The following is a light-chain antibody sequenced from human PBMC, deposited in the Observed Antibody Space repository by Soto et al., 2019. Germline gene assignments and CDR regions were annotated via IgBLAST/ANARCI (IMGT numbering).Light chain of an antibody. V-gene: IGKV1-12*01. CDR3: QHNGV. CDR1: QGIAGW. Sequence: DILMTQSPSSLSASVGETVTMTCRASQGIAGWLSWYQQKPGKAPKLLIFATSNLQGGVPSRFSGSGSGTDFTLTISSLQPEDFATYYCQHNGVFGPGTQVDIK. J-gene: IGKJ3*01. CDR2: ATS.